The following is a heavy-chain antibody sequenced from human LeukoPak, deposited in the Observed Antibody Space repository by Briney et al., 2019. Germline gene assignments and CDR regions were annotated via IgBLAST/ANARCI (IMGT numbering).Heavy chain of an antibody. J-gene: IGHJ4*02. CDR1: NGSISSDTYF. CDR2: IYTSGST. V-gene: IGHV4-61*02. CDR3: ARIGASIAAAGTVY. Sequence: SETLSLTCTVSNGSISSDTYFWSWIRQPAGKGLEWIGRIYTSGSTNYNPSLKSRVTISVDTSKNQFSLKLSSVTAADTAVYYCARIGASIAAAGTVYWGQGTLVTVSS. D-gene: IGHD6-13*01.